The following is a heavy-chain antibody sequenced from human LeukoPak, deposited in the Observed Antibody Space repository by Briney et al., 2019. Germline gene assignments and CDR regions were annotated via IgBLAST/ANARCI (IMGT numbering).Heavy chain of an antibody. CDR3: AKGHSTSSFNYYLMDV. D-gene: IGHD6-6*01. CDR1: GFSFSNCA. Sequence: GGSLRLSCAASGFSFSNCAMSWVRQAPGKGLEWVAAISDSADNTYYADSGKGLFTISRDDSKNTLFLQMNRLRAEDTAVYYCAKGHSTSSFNYYLMDVWGQGTTVTVSS. CDR2: ISDSADNT. J-gene: IGHJ6*02. V-gene: IGHV3-23*01.